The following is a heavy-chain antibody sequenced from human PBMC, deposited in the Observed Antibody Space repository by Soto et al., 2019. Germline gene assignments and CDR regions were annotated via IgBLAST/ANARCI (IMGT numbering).Heavy chain of an antibody. J-gene: IGHJ6*02. D-gene: IGHD5-18*01. CDR3: AREGIQLTPIPYYYYGMGV. CDR2: ISYDGSNK. V-gene: IGHV3-30-3*01. CDR1: GFTFSSYA. Sequence: GGSLRLSCAASGFTFSSYAMHWVRQAPGKGLEWVAVISYDGSNKYYADSVKGRFTISRDNSKNTLYLQMNSLRAEDTAVYYCAREGIQLTPIPYYYYGMGVWGQGTTVTVSS.